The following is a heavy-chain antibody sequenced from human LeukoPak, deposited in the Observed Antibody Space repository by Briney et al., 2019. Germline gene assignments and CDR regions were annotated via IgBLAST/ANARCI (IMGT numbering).Heavy chain of an antibody. CDR3: TRRVAANNPFDY. D-gene: IGHD6-19*01. CDR1: GFTFSSYG. J-gene: IGHJ4*02. Sequence: GGSLRLSCVASGFTFSSYGMSWVRQAPGKGLEWVSSLNGGGDTTYYADSVKGRFTISRDNSKNTLYLQMNSLRAEDTAVYYCTRRVAANNPFDYWAQGTLVTVSS. V-gene: IGHV3-23*01. CDR2: LNGGGDTT.